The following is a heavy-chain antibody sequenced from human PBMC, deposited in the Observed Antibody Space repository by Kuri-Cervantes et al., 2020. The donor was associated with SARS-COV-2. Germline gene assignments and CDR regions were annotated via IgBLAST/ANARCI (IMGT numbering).Heavy chain of an antibody. CDR2: IGGGGVTI. Sequence: GGSLRLSCAASGFTFSFHSMNWIRQAPGKGLEWLSYIGGGGVTIDYADSVKGRFTISRDNSKNTLYLQMNSLRAEDTAVYYCAKDYYSSSSNYFDYWGQGTLVTVSS. V-gene: IGHV3-48*01. CDR3: AKDYYSSSSNYFDY. J-gene: IGHJ4*02. CDR1: GFTFSFHS. D-gene: IGHD6-6*01.